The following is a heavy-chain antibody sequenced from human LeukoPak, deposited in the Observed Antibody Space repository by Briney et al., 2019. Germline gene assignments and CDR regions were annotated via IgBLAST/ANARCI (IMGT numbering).Heavy chain of an antibody. Sequence: PGGSLRLSCAASGFRFSDYYMNWFRQAPGKGLECVSYISGSGKTIYYADSVKGRFTISRDNAKNSLYLQMNSLRAEDTAVYYCATSLNDYDFWSGYYTPFDYWGQGTLVTVSS. D-gene: IGHD3-3*01. CDR2: ISGSGKTI. CDR1: GFRFSDYY. CDR3: ATSLNDYDFWSGYYTPFDY. J-gene: IGHJ4*02. V-gene: IGHV3-11*01.